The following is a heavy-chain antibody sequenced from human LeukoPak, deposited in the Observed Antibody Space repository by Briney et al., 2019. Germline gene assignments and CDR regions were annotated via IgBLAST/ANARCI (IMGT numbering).Heavy chain of an antibody. CDR2: IYTSGST. D-gene: IGHD3-3*01. J-gene: IGHJ4*02. V-gene: IGHV4-4*08. Sequence: PSETLSLTCSVSGDSMGSYRWTWIRQPPGKGLEWIGFIYTSGSTNYNPSLLSRLTISIDTSNNQFSLRLSSVTAADTAVYYCARVHTSSFDFWSGPGVDRPYYLDSWGQGILVTVSS. CDR1: GDSMGSYR. CDR3: ARVHTSSFDFWSGPGVDRPYYLDS.